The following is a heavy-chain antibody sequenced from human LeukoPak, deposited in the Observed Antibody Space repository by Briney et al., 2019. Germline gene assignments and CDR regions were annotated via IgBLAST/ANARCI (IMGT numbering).Heavy chain of an antibody. Sequence: GASVKVSCKASGYTFTNFGISWVRQAPGQGLEWMGWISSYNGNTNYAQNLQGRVTMTTDTSTSTAYMELRSLRSDDTAVYYCAREITMVRGVIITRWFDPWGQGTLVTVSS. CDR3: AREITMVRGVIITRWFDP. CDR1: GYTFTNFG. CDR2: ISSYNGNT. V-gene: IGHV1-18*01. D-gene: IGHD3-10*01. J-gene: IGHJ5*02.